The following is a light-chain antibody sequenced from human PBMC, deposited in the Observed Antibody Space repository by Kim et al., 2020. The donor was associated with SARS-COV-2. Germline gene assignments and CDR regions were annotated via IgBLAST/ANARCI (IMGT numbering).Light chain of an antibody. Sequence: ALGQTVRITCQGDSLRNFYAGWYQKRPGQAPTLFLYCKYDRPSGIPDRFSGSASGNTASLTITGAQAEDEGDYYCSSRDSTGDHVVFGGGTQVTVL. J-gene: IGLJ3*02. CDR2: CKY. CDR1: SLRNFY. CDR3: SSRDSTGDHVV. V-gene: IGLV3-19*01.